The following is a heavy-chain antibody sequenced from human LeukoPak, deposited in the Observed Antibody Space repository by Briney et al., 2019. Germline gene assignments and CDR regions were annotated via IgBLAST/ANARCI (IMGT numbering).Heavy chain of an antibody. CDR1: GFTFTTYG. J-gene: IGHJ3*02. Sequence: GGSLRLSCAASGFTFTTYGLHWVRQAPGKGLEWVAFISYDGSSIHYADSVKSRFTISRDNSKNTLYLDMSSLRIEDTAVYYCAREGNMHADAFDIWGQGTMVTVSS. D-gene: IGHD1/OR15-1a*01. V-gene: IGHV3-30*03. CDR2: ISYDGSSI. CDR3: AREGNMHADAFDI.